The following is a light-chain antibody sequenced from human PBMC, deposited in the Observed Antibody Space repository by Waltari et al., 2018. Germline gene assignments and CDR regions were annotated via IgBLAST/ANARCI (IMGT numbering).Light chain of an antibody. J-gene: IGKJ4*01. V-gene: IGKV3-11*01. CDR3: QQRSSWLT. CDR1: QSVNRY. Sequence: EIVLKQSPATLSLSPGERATLSCSASQSVNRYLAWYQQKPGPAPRLLIYEASNRATGIPARCSSSGSGTDFTLTISSLEPEDFAVYYCQQRSSWLTFGGGTKVESK. CDR2: EAS.